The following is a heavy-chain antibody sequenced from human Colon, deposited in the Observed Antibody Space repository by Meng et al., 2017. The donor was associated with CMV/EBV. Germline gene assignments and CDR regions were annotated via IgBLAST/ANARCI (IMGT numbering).Heavy chain of an antibody. CDR3: ARVSYLGTTRRQLGNWFDP. Sequence: FPRFGLAWLLQAPGQGLECMGCISPYHANAFYGETFQARVTMTTNTSSTTAFMEVRNLTLGDTAVYYCARVSYLGTTRRQLGNWFDPWGQGTRVTVSS. D-gene: IGHD1-1*01. V-gene: IGHV1-18*01. CDR1: FPRFG. J-gene: IGHJ5*02. CDR2: ISPYHANA.